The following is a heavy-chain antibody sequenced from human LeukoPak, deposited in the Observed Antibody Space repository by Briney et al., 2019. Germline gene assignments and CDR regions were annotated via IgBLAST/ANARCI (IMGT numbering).Heavy chain of an antibody. Sequence: GGSLRLSCAASGFTFSSYGMYWVRQAPGKGLEWVAFTRYDGSNKYYADSVKGRFTISRDNSKNTLYLQMNSLRAEDTAVYYCAKDPDCTSGICYTFFDYWGQGTLVTVSS. CDR3: AKDPDCTSGICYTFFDY. V-gene: IGHV3-30*02. D-gene: IGHD2-8*01. CDR2: TRYDGSNK. J-gene: IGHJ4*02. CDR1: GFTFSSYG.